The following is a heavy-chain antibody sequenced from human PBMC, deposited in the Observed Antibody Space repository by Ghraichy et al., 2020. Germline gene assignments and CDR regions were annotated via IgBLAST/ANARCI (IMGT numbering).Heavy chain of an antibody. V-gene: IGHV3-23*01. CDR2: ISASGGSR. J-gene: IGHJ4*02. CDR3: VRESRHYFDY. Sequence: GGSLRLSCAASGFTFSSYAISWVRQAPGKGLEWVSVISASGGSRYYADSVKGRFTISRDNSRNTVFVQMNSLRAEDTALYYCVRESRHYFDYWGQGTLVTVAS. CDR1: GFTFSSYA.